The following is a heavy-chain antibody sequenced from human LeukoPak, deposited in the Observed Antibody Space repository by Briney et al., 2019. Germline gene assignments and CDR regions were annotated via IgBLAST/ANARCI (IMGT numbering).Heavy chain of an antibody. CDR3: ARLLGTVTTRGTGKYYFDY. CDR1: GGSISSSSYY. J-gene: IGHJ4*02. D-gene: IGHD4-17*01. CDR2: IYYSGST. Sequence: SETLSLTCTVSGGSISSSSYYWGWIRQPPGKGLEWIGSIYYSGSTYYNPSLKSRVTISVDTSKNQFSLKLRSVTAADTAVYYCARLLGTVTTRGTGKYYFDYWGQGTLVTVSS. V-gene: IGHV4-39*01.